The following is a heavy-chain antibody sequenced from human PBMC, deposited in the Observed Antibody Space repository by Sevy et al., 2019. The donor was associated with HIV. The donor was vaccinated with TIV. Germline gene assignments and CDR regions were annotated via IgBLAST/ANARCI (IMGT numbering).Heavy chain of an antibody. V-gene: IGHV3-21*01. Sequence: GGSLRLSCAASGFTFSSYSMNWVRQAPGKGLEWVSSISSSSSYIYYADSVKGRFTISRDNAKNSLYLQMNSLRAEDTAVYYCAREVLEWKKIKVYRYGMDVWGQGTTVTVYS. CDR2: ISSSSSYI. D-gene: IGHD3-3*01. CDR3: AREVLEWKKIKVYRYGMDV. CDR1: GFTFSSYS. J-gene: IGHJ6*02.